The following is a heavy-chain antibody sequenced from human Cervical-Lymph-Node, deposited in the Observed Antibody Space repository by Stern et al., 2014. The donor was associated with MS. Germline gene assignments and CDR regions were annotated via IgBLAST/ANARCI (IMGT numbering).Heavy chain of an antibody. CDR3: ARRYYDSSGYYYEDY. CDR1: GYSFTSYW. Sequence: EVQLVQSGAEVKKPGESLKISCKGSGYSFTSYWIGWVRQMPGKGLEWVGVIYPGDSDTRYSPSFQGQVTISADKSISTAYLQWSSLKASDTVMYYCARRYYDSSGYYYEDYWGQGTLVTVSS. CDR2: IYPGDSDT. D-gene: IGHD3-22*01. J-gene: IGHJ4*02. V-gene: IGHV5-51*01.